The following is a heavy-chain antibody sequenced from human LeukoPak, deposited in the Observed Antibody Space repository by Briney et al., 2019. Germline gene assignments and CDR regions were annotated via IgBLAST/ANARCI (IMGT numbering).Heavy chain of an antibody. D-gene: IGHD2-15*01. CDR1: GFTFTDYY. Sequence: PGGSLRLSCAGSGFTFTDYYMSWIRQAPGKGLEWVSVIYSGGSTYYADSVKGRLTISRHNSKNTLYLQMNSLRAEDTAVYYCARQYCSGGSCYLDYFDYWGQGTLVTVSS. CDR2: IYSGGST. J-gene: IGHJ4*02. CDR3: ARQYCSGGSCYLDYFDY. V-gene: IGHV3-53*04.